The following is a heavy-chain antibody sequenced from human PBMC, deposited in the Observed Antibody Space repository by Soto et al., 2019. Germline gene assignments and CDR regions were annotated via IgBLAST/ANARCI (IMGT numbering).Heavy chain of an antibody. V-gene: IGHV3-53*01. CDR1: GFTVSSNY. J-gene: IGHJ4*02. CDR3: ARESSWYGDDREDFDY. CDR2: IYSGGST. Sequence: EVQLVESGGGLIQPGGSLRLSCAASGFTVSSNYMSWVRQAPGKGLEWVSVIYSGGSTYYADSVKGRFTISRDNSKNTLYLQMNSLRAEDTAVYYCARESSWYGDDREDFDYWGQGTLVTVSS. D-gene: IGHD4-17*01.